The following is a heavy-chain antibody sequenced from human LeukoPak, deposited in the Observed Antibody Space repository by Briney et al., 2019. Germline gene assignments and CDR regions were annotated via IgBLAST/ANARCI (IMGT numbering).Heavy chain of an antibody. D-gene: IGHD2-15*01. CDR1: GFTFSSYG. Sequence: GGSLRLSCAASGFTFSSYGMHWVRQAPGKGLEWVAFIRYDGSNKYYADSVKGRFTISRNNSKNTLYLQMNSLRAEDTAVYYCAKDSLDIVVVVAATRSSGPDYWGQGTLVTVSS. J-gene: IGHJ4*02. CDR3: AKDSLDIVVVVAATRSSGPDY. CDR2: IRYDGSNK. V-gene: IGHV3-30*02.